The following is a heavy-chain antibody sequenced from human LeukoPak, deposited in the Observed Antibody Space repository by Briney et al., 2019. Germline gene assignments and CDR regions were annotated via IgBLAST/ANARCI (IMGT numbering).Heavy chain of an antibody. J-gene: IGHJ1*01. CDR3: ARSFYGDYLECFQH. CDR2: IYYSGST. V-gene: IGHV4-59*01. CDR1: GGSISSYY. D-gene: IGHD4-17*01. Sequence: SETLSLTCTVSGGSISSYYWSWIRQPPGKGLEWIGYIYYSGSTNYNPSLKSRVTISVDTSKNQFSLKLSSVTAADTAVYYCARSFYGDYLECFQHWGQGTLVTVSS.